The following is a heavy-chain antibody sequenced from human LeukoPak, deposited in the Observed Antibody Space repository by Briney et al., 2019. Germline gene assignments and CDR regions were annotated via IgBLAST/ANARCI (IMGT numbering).Heavy chain of an antibody. V-gene: IGHV3-15*01. CDR3: TTVTHVGGGP. D-gene: IGHD2-15*01. J-gene: IGHJ4*02. CDR2: IKDKDSGGTV. CDR1: GLTFSNAW. Sequence: GESLRLSCEVSGLTFSNAWLSWVRQAPGKGLEWVGRIKDKDSGGTVDYGALVQGRFTISRDDSKSTLYLQMNSLRTEDTAVYYCTTVTHVGGGPGDQGTLVTVPS.